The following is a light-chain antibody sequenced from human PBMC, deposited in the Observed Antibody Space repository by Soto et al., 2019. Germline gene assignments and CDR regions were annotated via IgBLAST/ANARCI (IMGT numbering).Light chain of an antibody. Sequence: FMLTQPHSVSESPGKTVTISCTRSSGSIASNYVQWYQQRPGSAPTTVIYEDNQRPSGVPDRFSGSIDSSSNSASLTISGLKTEDEADYYCQSYDSSNFWVFGRGTKLTVL. V-gene: IGLV6-57*04. CDR3: QSYDSSNFWV. CDR1: SGSIASNY. CDR2: EDN. J-gene: IGLJ3*02.